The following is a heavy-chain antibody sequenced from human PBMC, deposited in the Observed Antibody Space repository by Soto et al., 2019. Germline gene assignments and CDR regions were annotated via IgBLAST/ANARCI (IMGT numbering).Heavy chain of an antibody. CDR3: ARDSGLTGTGGMFDN. J-gene: IGHJ4*02. D-gene: IGHD3-9*01. CDR1: GYSICSYY. V-gene: IGHV4-59*01. Sequence: PSETLSLTCTVSGYSICSYYWSWIRQPPGKGLEWIGYIFYSGTTNYDPSLKSRVTMSADTSKNQISLNLSFVTAADTAIYYCARDSGLTGTGGMFDNWGQGILVTVSS. CDR2: IFYSGTT.